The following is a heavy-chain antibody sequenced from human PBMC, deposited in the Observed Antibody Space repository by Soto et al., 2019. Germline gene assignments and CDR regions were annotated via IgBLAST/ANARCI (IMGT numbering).Heavy chain of an antibody. CDR3: ARERSAAGTGWFDP. Sequence: QVQLVQSGAEVKKPGASVKVTCKASGYTFTSYDINWVRQATGQGREWMGWMNPNSGNIGYAQKFQGRVTMTRNTSISTAYMELSSLRSEDTAVYYCARERSAAGTGWFDPWGQGTLVTVSS. V-gene: IGHV1-8*01. CDR2: MNPNSGNI. CDR1: GYTFTSYD. D-gene: IGHD6-13*01. J-gene: IGHJ5*02.